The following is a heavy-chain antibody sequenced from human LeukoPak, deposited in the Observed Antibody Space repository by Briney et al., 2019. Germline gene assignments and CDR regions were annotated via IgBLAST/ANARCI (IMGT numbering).Heavy chain of an antibody. CDR3: ARTTMVRGTYYMDV. J-gene: IGHJ6*03. D-gene: IGHD3-10*01. V-gene: IGHV4-59*01. CDR2: IYYSGYT. CDR1: GGSISSYY. Sequence: SETLSLTCTVSGGSISSYYCSWIRQPPGKGLEWLGYIYYSGYTNYNPSLKSRVTISVDTSKNQFSLKLSSVTAADTAVYYCARTTMVRGTYYMDVWGKGTTVTISS.